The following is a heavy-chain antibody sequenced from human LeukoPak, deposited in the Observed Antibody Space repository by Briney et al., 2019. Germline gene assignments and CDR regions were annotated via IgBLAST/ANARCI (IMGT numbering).Heavy chain of an antibody. J-gene: IGHJ4*02. CDR2: IYSGGGST. D-gene: IGHD1-26*01. Sequence: GGSLRLSCAASGFTVSSNYMSWVRQAPGKGLEWVSVIYSGGGSTYYADSVKGRFTISRDNSKNTLYLQMNSLRAEDTAVYYCATLKRGANTKLLDYWGRGTLVTVSS. CDR3: ATLKRGANTKLLDY. V-gene: IGHV3-53*01. CDR1: GFTVSSNY.